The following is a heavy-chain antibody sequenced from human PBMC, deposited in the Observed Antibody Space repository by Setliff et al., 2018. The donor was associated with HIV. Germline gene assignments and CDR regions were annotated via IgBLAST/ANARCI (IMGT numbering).Heavy chain of an antibody. Sequence: PSETLSLTCSVSGDSISRYYWSWIRQPPGKGLEWIGYIDYRGSTSYNPSLRSRVTISEDTSKEQISLRLRFVTAADTAVYYCARHGRWYFDLWGRGTPVTVSS. V-gene: IGHV4-59*01. D-gene: IGHD1-26*01. J-gene: IGHJ2*01. CDR3: ARHGRWYFDL. CDR1: GDSISRYY. CDR2: IDYRGST.